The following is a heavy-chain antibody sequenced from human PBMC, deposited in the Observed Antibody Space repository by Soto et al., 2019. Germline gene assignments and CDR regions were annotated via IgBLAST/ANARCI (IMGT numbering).Heavy chain of an antibody. V-gene: IGHV1-46*01. CDR3: AREETYYYGSGSLLNEAYYYYGMDV. Sequence: GASVKVSCKASGYTFTSYYMHWVRQAPGQGLEWMGIINPSGGSTSYAQKFQGRVTMTRDTSTSTVYMELSSLRSEDTAVYYCAREETYYYGSGSLLNEAYYYYGMDVWGQGTTVTVSS. J-gene: IGHJ6*02. CDR2: INPSGGST. D-gene: IGHD3-10*01. CDR1: GYTFTSYY.